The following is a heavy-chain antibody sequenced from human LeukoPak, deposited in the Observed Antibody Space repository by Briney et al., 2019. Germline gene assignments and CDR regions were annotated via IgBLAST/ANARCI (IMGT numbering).Heavy chain of an antibody. D-gene: IGHD3-3*01. CDR1: GFNFDDYV. J-gene: IGHJ3*02. V-gene: IGHV3-49*04. CDR2: IRKRGYGGTT. Sequence: GGSLRLSCTVSGFNFDDYVMSWVRQAPGKGLEWVGFIRKRGYGGTTEYAASVEGRFTISRDDSKGIAYLQMNSLKTEDTAVYYCARAEYYFWSGYYRLGGFDMWGQGTVVTVSS. CDR3: ARAEYYFWSGYYRLGGFDM.